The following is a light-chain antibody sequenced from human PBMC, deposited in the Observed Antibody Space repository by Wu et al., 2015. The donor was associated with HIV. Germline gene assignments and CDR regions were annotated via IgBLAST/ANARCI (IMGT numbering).Light chain of an antibody. J-gene: IGKJ1*01. CDR3: QQXNEWPRT. V-gene: IGKV3-15*01. CDR1: QSVTYK. Sequence: EIVLTQSPGTLSLSAGERATLFCRASQSVTYKLGWYQQKPGQAPRLLVYGASARATGIPARFSASGSETDFTLTISSVQSEDFAVYFCQQXNEWPRTFGQGTRVE. CDR2: GAS.